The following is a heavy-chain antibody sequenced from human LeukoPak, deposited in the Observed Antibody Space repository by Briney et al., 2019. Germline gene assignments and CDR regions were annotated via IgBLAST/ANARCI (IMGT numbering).Heavy chain of an antibody. Sequence: PGGSLRLSCAASGFAFSIYDMHWVRHPTGKGLEWVSAIGTTDNTYYIDSVKGRFTISRENAKNSLYLQMNSLRAEDTAIYYCARVPTNSWYNWFDPWGQGTLVTVSS. CDR2: IGTTDNT. CDR3: ARVPTNSWYNWFDP. V-gene: IGHV3-13*01. D-gene: IGHD2-8*01. J-gene: IGHJ5*02. CDR1: GFAFSIYD.